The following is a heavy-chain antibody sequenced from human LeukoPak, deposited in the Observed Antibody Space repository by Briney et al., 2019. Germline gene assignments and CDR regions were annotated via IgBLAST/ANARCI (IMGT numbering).Heavy chain of an antibody. CDR1: GFTFSSYG. CDR2: IWYDGSNK. V-gene: IGHV3-33*01. D-gene: IGHD2-15*01. CDR3: ARDRVVAAITYGMDV. J-gene: IGHJ6*02. Sequence: GGSLRLSCAASGFTFSSYGMHWVRQAPGKGLEWVAAIWYDGSNKYYADSVKGRFTISRDNSKNTLYLQMNSLRAEDTAVYYCARDRVVAAITYGMDVWGQGTTVTVSS.